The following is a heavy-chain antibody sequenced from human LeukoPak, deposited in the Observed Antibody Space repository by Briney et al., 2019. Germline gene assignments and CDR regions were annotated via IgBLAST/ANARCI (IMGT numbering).Heavy chain of an antibody. D-gene: IGHD2-15*01. CDR1: GYSSTSYW. Sequence: GESLKISCKGSGYSSTSYWIGWVRQMPGKGLEWMGIIYPGDSDTRYSPSFQGQVTISADKSISTAYLQWSSLQASATPLYYRAGLTPGAHDALDIWGKGTRFTVSS. V-gene: IGHV5-51*01. J-gene: IGHJ3*02. CDR3: AGLTPGAHDALDI. CDR2: IYPGDSDT.